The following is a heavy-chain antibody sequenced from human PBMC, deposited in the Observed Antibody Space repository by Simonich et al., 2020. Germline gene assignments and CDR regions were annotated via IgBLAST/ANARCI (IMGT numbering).Heavy chain of an antibody. D-gene: IGHD2-15*01. J-gene: IGHJ4*02. CDR3: ARGRGGMSRGYVDY. CDR2: MNPNSGNT. V-gene: IGHV1-8*03. CDR1: GSTLTIYN. Sequence: QVQLVQSGAEVKKPGASVKVSCKASGSTLTIYNITWVGQATGQGLEWMGWMNPNSGNTGYAQKFQGRVTITRNTSISTAYMELSSLRSEDTAVYYCARGRGGMSRGYVDYWGQGTLVTVSS.